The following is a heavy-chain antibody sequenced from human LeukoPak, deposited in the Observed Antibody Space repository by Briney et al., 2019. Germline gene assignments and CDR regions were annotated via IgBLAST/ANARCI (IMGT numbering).Heavy chain of an antibody. CDR3: ARDGGYNYGYGYRYYYAMDV. J-gene: IGHJ6*02. V-gene: IGHV3-23*01. D-gene: IGHD5-18*01. CDR2: IGAGGVST. Sequence: GGSLRLSCAASGFSFSNNAMTWVRQAPGKGLEWVSSIGAGGVSTYYADSVRGRFTISRDNSKNTLYLQMNSLRAEDTAVYYCARDGGYNYGYGYRYYYAMDVWGQGTTVTVSS. CDR1: GFSFSNNA.